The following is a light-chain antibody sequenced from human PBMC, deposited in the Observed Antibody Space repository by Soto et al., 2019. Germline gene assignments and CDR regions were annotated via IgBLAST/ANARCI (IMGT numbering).Light chain of an antibody. J-gene: IGLJ3*02. CDR2: DDT. Sequence: QSVLTQPPSVSAAPGQGVTMSCSGTSSNIGRNFVAWYQQLPGTAPKLLIYDDTKRPYGIPGRFSASKSGTSATLAITGLQTGDEAAYYRGTCDSSLSVLVFGGGTKLTVL. CDR1: SSNIGRNF. CDR3: GTCDSSLSVLV. V-gene: IGLV1-51*01.